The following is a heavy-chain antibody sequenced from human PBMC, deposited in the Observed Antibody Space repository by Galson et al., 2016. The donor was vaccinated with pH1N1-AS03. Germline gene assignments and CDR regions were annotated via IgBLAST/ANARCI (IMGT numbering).Heavy chain of an antibody. CDR2: IIPMLNIP. CDR3: AKGYSATPSGTFDI. Sequence: SVKVSCKASGGTFNTYAISWVRQAPGQGLEWMGGIIPMLNIPDYAQKFQVRVTITADKSTNTAYMELTNLRSDDTALYYCAKGYSATPSGTFDIWGQGTMVTVSS. J-gene: IGHJ3*02. D-gene: IGHD2-15*01. V-gene: IGHV1-69*10. CDR1: GGTFNTYA.